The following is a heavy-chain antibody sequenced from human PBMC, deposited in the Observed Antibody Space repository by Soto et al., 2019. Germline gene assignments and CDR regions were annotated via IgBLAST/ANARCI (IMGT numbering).Heavy chain of an antibody. J-gene: IGHJ5*02. Sequence: SVKVSCKASGGTFSSYAISWVRQAPGQGLEWMGGIIPIFGTANYAQKFQGRVTITADKSTSTAYMELSSLRSEDAAVYYCARSRGHDDFWSGYNNWFDPWGQGTLVTVSS. CDR1: GGTFSSYA. CDR2: IIPIFGTA. V-gene: IGHV1-69*06. CDR3: ARSRGHDDFWSGYNNWFDP. D-gene: IGHD3-3*01.